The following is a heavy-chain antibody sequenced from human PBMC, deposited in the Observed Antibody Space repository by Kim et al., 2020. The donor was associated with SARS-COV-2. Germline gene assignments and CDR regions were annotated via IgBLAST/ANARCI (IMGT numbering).Heavy chain of an antibody. D-gene: IGHD1-26*01. J-gene: IGHJ5*02. CDR3: ARREGLPKNWFDP. CDR1: GGSISSYY. CDR2: IYYSGST. Sequence: SETLSLTCTVSGGSISSYYWSWIRQPPGKGLEWIGYIYYSGSTNYNPSLKSRVTISVDTSKNQFSLKLSSVTAADTVVYYCARREGLPKNWFDPWGQGTLVTVSS. V-gene: IGHV4-59*08.